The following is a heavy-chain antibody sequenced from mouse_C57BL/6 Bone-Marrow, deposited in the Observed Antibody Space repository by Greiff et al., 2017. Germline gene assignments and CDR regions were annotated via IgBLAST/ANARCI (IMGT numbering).Heavy chain of an antibody. Sequence: VQLQQSGTVLARPGASVKMSCKTSGYTFTSYWMHWVKQRPGQGLEWIGAIYPGNSDTSYNQKFKGKAKLTAVTSASTAYMELSSLTNEDSAVYYCTRSPRWGTVVAPDAMDYWGQGTSVTVSS. CDR3: TRSPRWGTVVAPDAMDY. J-gene: IGHJ4*01. CDR1: GYTFTSYW. CDR2: IYPGNSDT. D-gene: IGHD1-1*01. V-gene: IGHV1-5*01.